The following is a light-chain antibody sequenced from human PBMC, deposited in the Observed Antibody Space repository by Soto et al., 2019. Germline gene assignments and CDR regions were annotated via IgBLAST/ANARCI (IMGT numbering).Light chain of an antibody. V-gene: IGKV1-5*01. J-gene: IGKJ1*01. CDR3: QQYHSYWT. CDR2: VAS. Sequence: DIQMTQSPSSLSASVGDRVTITCRASQSISSWLAWYQQKPGKAPKLLIYVASSLQGGVPSRFSGSGSGTEFTLTISSLQTDDFSTYYCQQYHSYWTFGQGTKVDIK. CDR1: QSISSW.